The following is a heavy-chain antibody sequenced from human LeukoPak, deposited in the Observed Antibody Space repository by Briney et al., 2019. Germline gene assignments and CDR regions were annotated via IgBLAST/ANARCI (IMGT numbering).Heavy chain of an antibody. CDR1: GYTLTELS. D-gene: IGHD3-22*01. Sequence: GASVKVSCKVSGYTLTELSMHWVRQAPGKGLEWMGWINPNSGGTNYAQKFQGRVTMTRDTSISTAYMELSSLSSEDTAVYYCARGPEYYYDSSGYDNWFDPWGQGTLVTVSS. J-gene: IGHJ5*02. CDR2: INPNSGGT. V-gene: IGHV1-2*02. CDR3: ARGPEYYYDSSGYDNWFDP.